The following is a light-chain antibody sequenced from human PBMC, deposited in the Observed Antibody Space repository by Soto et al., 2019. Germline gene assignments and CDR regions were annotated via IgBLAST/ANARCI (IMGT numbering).Light chain of an antibody. J-gene: IGLJ3*02. CDR1: SSGVGGYNY. CDR2: DVS. CDR3: SSYTSSSTNWV. V-gene: IGLV2-14*01. Sequence: QSVLTQPASVSGSPGQSITISCTGTSSGVGGYNYVSWYQQHPGKAPKLMIYDVSNRPTGVSNRFSGSKSGNTASLTISGLQAEDEADHYCSSYTSSSTNWVFGGGTQLTVL.